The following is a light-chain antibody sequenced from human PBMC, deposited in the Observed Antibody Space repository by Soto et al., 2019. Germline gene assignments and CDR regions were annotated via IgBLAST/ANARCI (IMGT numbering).Light chain of an antibody. J-gene: IGLJ2*01. CDR3: ALYMGSGIWV. V-gene: IGLV8-61*01. CDR2: STD. Sequence: QTVVTQDPSFSVSPGGTVTLTCGLSSGSVSTSYYPSWYQQTPGQAPRTLIYSTDTRSSGVPDRFSGFILGNKAALIITGAQAEDESDYYCALYMGSGIWVFGGGTKLTVL. CDR1: SGSVSTSYY.